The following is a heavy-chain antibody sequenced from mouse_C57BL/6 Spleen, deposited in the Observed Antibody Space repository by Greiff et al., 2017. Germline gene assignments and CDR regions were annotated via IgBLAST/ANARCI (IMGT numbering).Heavy chain of an antibody. V-gene: IGHV1-42*01. CDR1: GYSFTGYY. Sequence: EVQLQQSGPELVKPGASVKISCKASGYSFTGYYMNWVKQSPEKSLEWIGEINPSTGGTTYNQKFKAKATLTVDKSSSTAYMQLKSLTSEDAAVYYCARSGDGSDVWGTGTTVTVSS. J-gene: IGHJ1*03. D-gene: IGHD2-3*01. CDR2: INPSTGGT. CDR3: ARSGDGSDV.